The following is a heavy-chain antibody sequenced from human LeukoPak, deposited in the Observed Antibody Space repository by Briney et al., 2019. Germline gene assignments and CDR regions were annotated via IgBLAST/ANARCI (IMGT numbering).Heavy chain of an antibody. CDR3: ARDSRKYYYDSSGNYYYGMDV. CDR1: GYTFTSYG. CDR2: IIPILGIA. V-gene: IGHV1-69*04. J-gene: IGHJ6*02. D-gene: IGHD3-22*01. Sequence: SVKVSCKASGYTFTSYGISWVRQAPGPGLEWMGRIIPILGIANYAQKFQGRVTITADKSTSTAYMELSSLRSEDTAVYYCARDSRKYYYDSSGNYYYGMDVWGQGTTVTVSS.